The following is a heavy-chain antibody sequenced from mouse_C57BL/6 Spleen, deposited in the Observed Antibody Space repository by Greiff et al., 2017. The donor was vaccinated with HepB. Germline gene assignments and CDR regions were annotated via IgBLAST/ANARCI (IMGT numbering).Heavy chain of an antibody. CDR1: GYTFTSYW. CDR3: ARRGPTHYGNYSGFAY. D-gene: IGHD2-1*01. V-gene: IGHV1-52*01. CDR2: IDPSDSET. Sequence: QVQLQQPGAELVRPGSSVKLSCKASGYTFTSYWMHWVKQRPIQGLEWIGNIDPSDSETHYNQKFKDKATLTVDKSSSTAYMQLSSLTSEDSAVYYCARRGPTHYGNYSGFAYWGQGTLVTVSA. J-gene: IGHJ3*01.